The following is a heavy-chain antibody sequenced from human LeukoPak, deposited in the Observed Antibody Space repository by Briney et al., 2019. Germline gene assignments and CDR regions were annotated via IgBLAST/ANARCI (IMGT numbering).Heavy chain of an antibody. D-gene: IGHD6-19*01. V-gene: IGHV1-69*13. J-gene: IGHJ6*03. CDR3: ARAPYSSGGSTNYYYYYYMDV. Sequence: GASVKVSCKASGGTFSSYVINLVRQAPGQGLEWMGGIIPFFGTANYAQKFQGRVTITADESTSTAYMELSSLRSEDTAVYYCARAPYSSGGSTNYYYYYYMDVWGKGTTVTVSS. CDR1: GGTFSSYV. CDR2: IIPFFGTA.